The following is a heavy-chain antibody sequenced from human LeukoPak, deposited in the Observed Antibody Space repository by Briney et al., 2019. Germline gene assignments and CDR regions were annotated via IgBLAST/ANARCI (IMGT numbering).Heavy chain of an antibody. D-gene: IGHD3-10*02. J-gene: IGHJ6*04. CDR3: AELGITMIGGV. Sequence: QPGGSLRLSCVGTGFTFSTYAMTWVRQASGKGLEWVSLISATGGSTYYADSVKGRFTISRDNIKNTLYLQMNSLRAEDTAVYYCAELGITMIGGVWGKGTTVTISS. V-gene: IGHV3-23*01. CDR2: ISATGGST. CDR1: GFTFSTYA.